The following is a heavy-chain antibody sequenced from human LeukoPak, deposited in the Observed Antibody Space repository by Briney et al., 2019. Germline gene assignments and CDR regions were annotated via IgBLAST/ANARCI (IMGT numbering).Heavy chain of an antibody. CDR2: INHSGST. Sequence: SETLSLTCAVYGGSFSGYYWSWIRQPPGKGLEWIGEINHSGSTNYNPSLKSRVTISLHTSKNQFSLKLSSVTVADTAFYYCTRGGWLQSKLGFDPWGQGTLVTVSS. D-gene: IGHD5-24*01. CDR3: TRGGWLQSKLGFDP. J-gene: IGHJ5*02. V-gene: IGHV4-34*01. CDR1: GGSFSGYY.